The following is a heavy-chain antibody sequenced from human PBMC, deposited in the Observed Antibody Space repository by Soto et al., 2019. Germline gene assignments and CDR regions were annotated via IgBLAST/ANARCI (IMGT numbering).Heavy chain of an antibody. V-gene: IGHV1-69*13. D-gene: IGHD3-9*01. J-gene: IGHJ6*02. Sequence: ASVKVSCKASGGTFSSYAISWVRQAPGQGLEWMGGIIPIFGTANYAQKFQGRVTFTADESTSKAYMELSSLRSEDKAVYYCARERQYYDILTKEYYYYYGMDVWGQGTTVTAS. CDR1: GGTFSSYA. CDR3: ARERQYYDILTKEYYYYYGMDV. CDR2: IIPIFGTA.